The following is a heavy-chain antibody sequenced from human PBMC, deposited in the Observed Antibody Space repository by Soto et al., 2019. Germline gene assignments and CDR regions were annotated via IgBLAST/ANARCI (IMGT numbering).Heavy chain of an antibody. CDR2: LFHSGST. V-gene: IGHV4-30-2*01. CDR3: VRDRGGGSGNYYISQGMDV. D-gene: IGHD3-10*01. Sequence: NLSLTYAVTGCSMDSGASSWSSIRQPPGKALEWLGDLFHSGSTYYNPSLKRRGTISVDRSKNQFSLRLRSVTDADTAVYYCVRDRGGGSGNYYISQGMDVWCQCITVT. J-gene: IGHJ6*02. CDR1: GCSMDSGASS.